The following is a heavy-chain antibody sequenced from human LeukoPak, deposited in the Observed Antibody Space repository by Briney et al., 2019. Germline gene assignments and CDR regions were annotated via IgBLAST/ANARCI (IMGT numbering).Heavy chain of an antibody. D-gene: IGHD6-13*01. V-gene: IGHV1-3*01. CDR3: ARGSSSWSRGDCPDY. J-gene: IGHJ4*02. CDR2: INAGNGNT. Sequence: ASVKVSCKASGGTFSSYAISWVRQAPGQGLEWMGWINAGNGNTKYSQKFQGRVTITRDTSASTAYMELSSLRSEDTAVYYCARGSSSWSRGDCPDYWGQGTLVTVSS. CDR1: GGTFSSYA.